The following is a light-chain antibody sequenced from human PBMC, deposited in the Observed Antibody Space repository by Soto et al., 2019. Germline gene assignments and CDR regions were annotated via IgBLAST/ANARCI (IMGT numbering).Light chain of an antibody. Sequence: QSALTQPASVSGSPGQSITISCTGTSSDVGGYNYVSWYQQHPGKAPKLMIYEVSNRPSGVSNRFSGSKSGNTASLTISGRQAEDEAEYYCSSYTSSSTLFGGGTK. CDR3: SSYTSSSTL. V-gene: IGLV2-14*01. CDR1: SSDVGGYNY. CDR2: EVS. J-gene: IGLJ2*01.